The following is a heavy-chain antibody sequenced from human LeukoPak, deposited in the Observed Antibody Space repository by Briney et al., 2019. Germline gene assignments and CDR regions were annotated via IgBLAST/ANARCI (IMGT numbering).Heavy chain of an antibody. CDR3: ARCPTVTPCYYYMDV. V-gene: IGHV4-39*01. Sequence: PSETLSLTCTVSGGSISSSSYYWGWIRQPPGKRLEWIGSIYYSGSTYYNPSLKSRVTISVDTSKNQFSLKLSSVTAADTAVYYCARCPTVTPCYYYMDVWGKGTTVTVSS. D-gene: IGHD4-11*01. CDR1: GGSISSSSYY. CDR2: IYYSGST. J-gene: IGHJ6*03.